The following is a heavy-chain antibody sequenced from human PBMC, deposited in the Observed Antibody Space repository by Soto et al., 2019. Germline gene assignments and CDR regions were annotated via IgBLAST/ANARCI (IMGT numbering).Heavy chain of an antibody. CDR2: ISYDGSNK. J-gene: IGHJ4*02. D-gene: IGHD3-10*01. CDR3: ARGQNYGSGSYYTNDY. V-gene: IGHV3-30-3*01. Sequence: QVQLVESGGGVVQPGRSLRLSCAASGFTFSSYAMHWVRQAPGKGLEWVAVISYDGSNKYYADSVKGRFTISRDKSKNTLYLQMNSLRAEDTAVYYCARGQNYGSGSYYTNDYWGQGTLVTVSS. CDR1: GFTFSSYA.